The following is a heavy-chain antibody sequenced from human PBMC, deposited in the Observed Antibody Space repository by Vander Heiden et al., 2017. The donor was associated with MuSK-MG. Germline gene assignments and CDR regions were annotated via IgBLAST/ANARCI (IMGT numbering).Heavy chain of an antibody. J-gene: IGHJ4*02. CDR3: AKDRYSSTQASNFDN. CDR2: ISGSSVST. D-gene: IGHD5-12*01. Sequence: EVQLLESGGGLVQPGGSLRLSCVASGFTFSSYALSWVRQAPGGGPEWVSGISGSSVSTYYADSVKGRFNIFRDNSQNTLYMDMSGLRPDDSALYYCAKDRYSSTQASNFDNWGQGTLVTVSS. V-gene: IGHV3-23*01. CDR1: GFTFSSYA.